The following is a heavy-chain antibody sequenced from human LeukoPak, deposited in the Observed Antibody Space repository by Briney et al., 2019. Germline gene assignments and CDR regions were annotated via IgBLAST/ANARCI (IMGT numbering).Heavy chain of an antibody. CDR3: ARGGGYCSSTSCYPYYFDY. J-gene: IGHJ4*02. D-gene: IGHD2-2*01. CDR2: IYYSGST. Sequence: PSETLSLTCTVSGGSISSGDYYWSWIRQPPGKGLEWIGYIYYSGSTYYNPSLKSRVTISVDTSKNQFSLKLSSVTAADTAVYYCARGGGYCSSTSCYPYYFDYWGQGTLVTVSS. CDR1: GGSISSGDYY. V-gene: IGHV4-30-4*08.